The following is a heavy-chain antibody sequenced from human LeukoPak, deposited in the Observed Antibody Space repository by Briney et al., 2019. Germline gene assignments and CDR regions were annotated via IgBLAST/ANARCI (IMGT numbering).Heavy chain of an antibody. CDR3: AKDVGSGWSEYFQH. CDR1: GFTFSSYG. Sequence: GGSLRLSCAASGFTFSSYGMHWVRQAPGKGLEWVAVISYDGSNKYYADSVKGRFTISRDNSKNTLYLQMNSLRAEDTAVYYCAKDVGSGWSEYFQHWGQGTLVTVSS. J-gene: IGHJ1*01. D-gene: IGHD6-19*01. V-gene: IGHV3-30*18. CDR2: ISYDGSNK.